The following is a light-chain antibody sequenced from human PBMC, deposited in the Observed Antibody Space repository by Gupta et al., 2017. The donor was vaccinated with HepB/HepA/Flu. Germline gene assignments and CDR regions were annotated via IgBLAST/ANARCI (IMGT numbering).Light chain of an antibody. CDR1: QRFTSR. J-gene: IGKJ3*01. Sequence: QIDPAPSTVSASVGDRVTITCRASQRFTSRLAWYQQKTGKAPKLLIYHASSLESGVPSRFSGSESGTEFTLTISSLQPDDFGIYYCQQFNTSPVTFGHGTKVDIK. CDR3: QQFNTSPVT. V-gene: IGKV1-5*03. CDR2: HAS.